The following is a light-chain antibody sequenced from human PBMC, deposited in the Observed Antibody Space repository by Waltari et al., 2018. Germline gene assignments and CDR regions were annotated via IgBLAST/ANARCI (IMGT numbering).Light chain of an antibody. J-gene: IGLJ3*02. CDR2: DAS. CDR1: AGAVTSGPS. Sequence: QAVVTQEPSLTVSPGGPVTLTCGSSAGAVTSGPSPFWFQQKPGQAPRTLIYDASRKHSWTPARFSGSLLGGKAALTLSGAQPEDEADYYCLLSYNGARGVFGGGTKLTVL. CDR3: LLSYNGARGV. V-gene: IGLV7-46*01.